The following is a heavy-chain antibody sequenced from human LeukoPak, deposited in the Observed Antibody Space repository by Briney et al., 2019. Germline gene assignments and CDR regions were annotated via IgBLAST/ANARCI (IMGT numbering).Heavy chain of an antibody. Sequence: SETLSLTCTVSGGSISSYYWSWIRQPPGKGLEWIGYIYYSGSTNYNPPLKSRVTISVDTSKNQFSLKLSSVTAADTAVYYCARHRYSYGQNNFDYWGQGTLVTVSS. CDR3: ARHRYSYGQNNFDY. CDR1: GGSISSYY. D-gene: IGHD5-18*01. V-gene: IGHV4-59*08. J-gene: IGHJ4*02. CDR2: IYYSGST.